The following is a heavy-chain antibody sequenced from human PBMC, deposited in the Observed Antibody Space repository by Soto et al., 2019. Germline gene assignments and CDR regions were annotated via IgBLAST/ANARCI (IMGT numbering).Heavy chain of an antibody. D-gene: IGHD6-13*01. V-gene: IGHV4-59*01. CDR1: GGSISSYY. CDR3: ARSIAAAGFYYYYGMDV. CDR2: IYYSGST. J-gene: IGHJ6*02. Sequence: PSETLSLTCTVSGGSISSYYWSWIRQPPGKGLEWIGYIYYSGSTNYNPSLKSRVTISVDTSKNQFSLKLSSVTAADTAVYYCARSIAAAGFYYYYGMDVWGQGTTVTVSS.